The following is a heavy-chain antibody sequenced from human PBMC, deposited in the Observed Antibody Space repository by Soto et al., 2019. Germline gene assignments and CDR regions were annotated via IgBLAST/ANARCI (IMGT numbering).Heavy chain of an antibody. V-gene: IGHV1-18*01. CDR1: GYIFTSYG. CDR3: ATQAVAGTASAFDI. D-gene: IGHD6-19*01. Sequence: ASVKVSCKTSGYIFTSYGIGWARQAPGQGLEWMGWINTYNGKTNYAQNLQGRVTMTTDTSTSTAYMELRSLRSDDTAVYYCATQAVAGTASAFDIWGQGTMVPVSS. J-gene: IGHJ3*02. CDR2: INTYNGKT.